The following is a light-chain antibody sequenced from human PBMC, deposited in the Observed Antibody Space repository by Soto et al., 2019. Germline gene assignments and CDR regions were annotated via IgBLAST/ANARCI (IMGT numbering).Light chain of an antibody. V-gene: IGLV2-14*01. Sequence: QSVLTQPASPSGTPGQSITISCPGTSSDIGGSKYVSWYQQHPGKAPKLIIYEVTYRPSGVSARFSGSKSGNTASLTVSGLQAEDEADYYCSSYTSSGTLYVFGTGTKGTVL. CDR3: SSYTSSGTLYV. CDR2: EVT. CDR1: SSDIGGSKY. J-gene: IGLJ1*01.